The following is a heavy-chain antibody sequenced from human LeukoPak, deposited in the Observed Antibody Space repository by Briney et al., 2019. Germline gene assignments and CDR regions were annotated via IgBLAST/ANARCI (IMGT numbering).Heavy chain of an antibody. CDR2: IYYSGST. CDR1: GGSISSYY. CDR3: ARGGQQLQYYFDY. Sequence: SETLSLTCTVSGGSISSYYWSWIRQPPGKGLEWIGYIYYSGSTNYNPSLKSRVTISVDTSKNQFSLKLSSVTAADTAVYYCARGGQQLQYYFDYWGQGTLVTVSS. J-gene: IGHJ4*02. D-gene: IGHD6-13*01. V-gene: IGHV4-59*01.